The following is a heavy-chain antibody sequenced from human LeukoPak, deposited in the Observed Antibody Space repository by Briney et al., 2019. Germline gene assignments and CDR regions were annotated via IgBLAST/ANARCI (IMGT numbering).Heavy chain of an antibody. CDR3: ARDRWLVSGHHNDY. V-gene: IGHV3-11*04. J-gene: IGHJ4*02. D-gene: IGHD6-19*01. Sequence: PGGSLRLSCVASGFTFSDYYMSWMRQAPGKGPEWVSYIRSDGTSIYYADSVKGRFTISRDNAQNSLYLQMNSLRAEDTAVYYCARDRWLVSGHHNDYWGQGTLVTVSS. CDR2: IRSDGTSI. CDR1: GFTFSDYY.